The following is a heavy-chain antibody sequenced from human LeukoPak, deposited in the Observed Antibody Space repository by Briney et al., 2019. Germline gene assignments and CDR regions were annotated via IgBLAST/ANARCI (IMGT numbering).Heavy chain of an antibody. V-gene: IGHV1-2*02. D-gene: IGHD3-10*01. CDR1: GYTFTGYY. CDR2: INPNSGGT. Sequence: ASVKVSCKASGYTFTGYYMHWVRQAPGQGLEWMGWINPNSGGTNYARKFQGRVTMTRDTSISTAYMELSRLRSDDTAVYYCARDLYGSGSLDYWGQGTLVTVSS. CDR3: ARDLYGSGSLDY. J-gene: IGHJ4*02.